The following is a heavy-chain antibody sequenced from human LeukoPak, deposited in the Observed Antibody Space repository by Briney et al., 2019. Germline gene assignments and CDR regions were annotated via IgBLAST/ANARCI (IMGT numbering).Heavy chain of an antibody. J-gene: IGHJ6*02. D-gene: IGHD2-21*02. CDR1: GFTFSSYA. V-gene: IGHV3-23*01. CDR2: ISGSGGST. CDR3: ARKKGVTPYYYYGMDV. Sequence: GGSLRLSCAASGFTFSSYAMSWVRQAPGKGLEWVSAISGSGGSTYYADSVKGRFSISRDNSNNTLYLLMNSLRAEDTAVYYCARKKGVTPYYYYGMDVWGQGTTVTVSS.